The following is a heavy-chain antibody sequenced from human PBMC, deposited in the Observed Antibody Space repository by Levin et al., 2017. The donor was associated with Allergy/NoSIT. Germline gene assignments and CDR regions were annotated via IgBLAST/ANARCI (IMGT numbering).Heavy chain of an antibody. CDR1: GGSIGSGSYY. J-gene: IGHJ5*02. CDR2: IYYSGST. D-gene: IGHD6-13*01. CDR3: AGVKGSSWSIIGFDP. Sequence: SSETLSLTCTVSGGSIGSGSYYWSWIRQHPGKGLQYIGYIYYSGSTYYNPSLRSRVTILVDTSKNQFSLKLSSVTAADTAVYFCAGVKGSSWSIIGFDPWGQGTLVTVSS. V-gene: IGHV4-31*03.